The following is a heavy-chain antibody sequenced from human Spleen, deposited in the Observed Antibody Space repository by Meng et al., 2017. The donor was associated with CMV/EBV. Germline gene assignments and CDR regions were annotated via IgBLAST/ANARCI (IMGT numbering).Heavy chain of an antibody. CDR1: GFTVSSNY. J-gene: IGHJ4*02. V-gene: IGHV3-53*01. D-gene: IGHD5-24*01. CDR3: ARGRDWVDY. CDR2: LYSGGTT. Sequence: GESLKISCAASGFTVSSNYMSWVRQAPGKGLEWLSVLYSGGTTYYADSVKGRFTISRDNSKNTLYLQMNSLRAEDTAVYYCARGRDWVDYWGQGTLVTVSS.